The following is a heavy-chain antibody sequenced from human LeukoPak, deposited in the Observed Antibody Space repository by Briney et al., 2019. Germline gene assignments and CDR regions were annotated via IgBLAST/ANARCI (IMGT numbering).Heavy chain of an antibody. V-gene: IGHV3-30*02. CDR2: IRYDGSNK. CDR3: ARSPTSVYCSSTSCYAGYYYYMDV. CDR1: GFTFSSYG. Sequence: GGSLRLSCAASGFTFSSYGMHWVRQAPGKGLEWVAFIRYDGSNKYYADSVKGRFTISRDNAKNTLYLQMNSLRAEDTAVYYCARSPTSVYCSSTSCYAGYYYYMDVWGKGTTVTVSS. D-gene: IGHD2-2*01. J-gene: IGHJ6*03.